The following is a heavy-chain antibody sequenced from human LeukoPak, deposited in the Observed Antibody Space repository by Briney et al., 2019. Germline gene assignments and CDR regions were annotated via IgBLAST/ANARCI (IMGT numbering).Heavy chain of an antibody. CDR1: GYTFTSYG. Sequence: ASVKVSCKASGYTFTSYGISWVRQPPGQGLEWMGWISGYNGNTNYAQKVQGRVNMTTDISTSTAYMELRSLRSDDTAVYYRARAPRGYSYGYLDFWGQGSLVTVSS. V-gene: IGHV1-18*04. D-gene: IGHD5-18*01. CDR2: ISGYNGNT. CDR3: ARAPRGYSYGYLDF. J-gene: IGHJ4*02.